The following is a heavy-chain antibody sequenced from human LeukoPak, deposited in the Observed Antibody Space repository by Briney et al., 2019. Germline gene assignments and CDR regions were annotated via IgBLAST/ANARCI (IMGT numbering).Heavy chain of an antibody. CDR1: GYSFTSYW. Sequence: GESLKISCKGSGYSFTSYWIGWVRQMPGKGLEWMGRIDPSGSYTNYSPSFQGHVTISADKSISTAYLQWSSLKASDTAMYYCARNHENWFDPWGQGTLVTVSS. CDR2: IDPSGSYT. CDR3: ARNHENWFDP. V-gene: IGHV5-10-1*01. D-gene: IGHD1-14*01. J-gene: IGHJ5*02.